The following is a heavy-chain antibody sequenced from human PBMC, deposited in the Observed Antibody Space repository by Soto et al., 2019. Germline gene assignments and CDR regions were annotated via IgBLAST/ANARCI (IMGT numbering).Heavy chain of an antibody. CDR3: TTARLYYDFWSGYYTRFDY. CDR1: GFTFSNAW. D-gene: IGHD3-3*01. V-gene: IGHV3-15*07. CDR2: IKSKTDGGTT. J-gene: IGHJ4*02. Sequence: PGGSLRLSCAASGFTFSNAWMNWVRQAPGKGLEWVGRIKSKTDGGTTDYAAPVKGRFTISRDDSKNTLYLQMNSLKTEDTAVYYRTTARLYYDFWSGYYTRFDYWGQGTLVTVSS.